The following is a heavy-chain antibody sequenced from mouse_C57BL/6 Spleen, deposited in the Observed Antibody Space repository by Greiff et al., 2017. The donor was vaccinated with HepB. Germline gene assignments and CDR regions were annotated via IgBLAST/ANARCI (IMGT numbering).Heavy chain of an antibody. D-gene: IGHD2-5*01. Sequence: VQLQQPGAELVMPGASVKLSCKASGYTFTSYWMHWVKQRPGQGLEWIGEIDPSDSYTNYNQKFKGKSTLTVDKSSSTAYMQLSSLTSEDSAVYYCARKDDYSNYLAMDYWGQGTSVTVSS. CDR2: IDPSDSYT. CDR1: GYTFTSYW. J-gene: IGHJ4*01. V-gene: IGHV1-69*01. CDR3: ARKDDYSNYLAMDY.